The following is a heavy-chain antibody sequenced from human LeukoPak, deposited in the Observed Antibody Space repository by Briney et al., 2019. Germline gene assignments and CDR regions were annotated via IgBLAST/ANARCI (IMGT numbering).Heavy chain of an antibody. V-gene: IGHV1-69-2*01. Sequence: ASVKISCKVSGYTFTDYYMHWVQQAPGKGLEWMGLVDPEDGETIYAEKFQGRVTITADTSTDTAYMELSSLRSEDTAVYYCAADRSRRDSSGYYFDYWGQGTLVTVSS. D-gene: IGHD3-22*01. CDR3: AADRSRRDSSGYYFDY. J-gene: IGHJ4*02. CDR1: GYTFTDYY. CDR2: VDPEDGET.